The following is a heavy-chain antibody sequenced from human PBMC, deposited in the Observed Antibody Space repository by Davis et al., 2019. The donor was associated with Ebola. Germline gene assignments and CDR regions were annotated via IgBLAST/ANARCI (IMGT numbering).Heavy chain of an antibody. CDR2: IYYSGST. CDR1: GGSISSSSYY. V-gene: IGHV4-39*01. CDR3: ARHSGRYLTYYFDY. Sequence: MPSETLSLTCTVSGGSISSSSYYWGWIRQPPGKGLEWIGYIYYSGSTYYNTSLKSRVTISVDTSKNQFPLQLSSVTAADTAVYYCARHSGRYLTYYFDYWGQGTLVTVSS. D-gene: IGHD1-26*01. J-gene: IGHJ4*02.